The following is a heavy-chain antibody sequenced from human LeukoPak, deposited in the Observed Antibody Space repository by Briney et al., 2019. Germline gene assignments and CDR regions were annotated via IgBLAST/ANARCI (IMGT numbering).Heavy chain of an antibody. V-gene: IGHV3-53*01. CDR3: ARGAGYNYPYYFDY. CDR2: IYGGGNI. Sequence: GGSLRLSCAASGFTVSSNYMNWVRQAPGKGLEWVSVIYGGGNIYYADSVKGRFTISRDNSKNTLYLQMNSLGGEDTAVYYCARGAGYNYPYYFDYWGQGTLVTVSS. J-gene: IGHJ4*02. D-gene: IGHD5-24*01. CDR1: GFTVSSNY.